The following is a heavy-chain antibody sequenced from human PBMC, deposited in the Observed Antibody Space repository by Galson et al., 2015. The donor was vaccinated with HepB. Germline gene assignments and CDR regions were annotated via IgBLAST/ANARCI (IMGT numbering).Heavy chain of an antibody. CDR2: ISFDGNTQ. CDR3: AKDLSRYGTSSPFEF. Sequence: SLRLSCAVSGFIFSLYGMHWVRQAPGKGLEWVALISFDGNTQYYTDSVKGRFCVSRDNSKNALFLQMNSLRSEDTAVYYCAKDLSRYGTSSPFEFWGQGTLVTVSS. D-gene: IGHD6-6*01. CDR1: GFIFSLYG. J-gene: IGHJ4*02. V-gene: IGHV3-30*18.